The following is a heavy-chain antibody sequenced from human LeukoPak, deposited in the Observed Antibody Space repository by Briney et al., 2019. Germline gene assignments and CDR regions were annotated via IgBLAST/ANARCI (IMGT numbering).Heavy chain of an antibody. J-gene: IGHJ4*02. Sequence: PGGCLRLSCAASGFSFSSYTMSWVRRAPGKGLEWVSYIRAGGDDTYYADSVRGRLTTSRDNSKNTLYLEMNSLRAEDTAIYYCVLDARLGESLRWGQGTLVTVSS. CDR2: IRAGGDDT. CDR3: VLDARLGESLR. D-gene: IGHD3-16*01. V-gene: IGHV3-23*01. CDR1: GFSFSSYT.